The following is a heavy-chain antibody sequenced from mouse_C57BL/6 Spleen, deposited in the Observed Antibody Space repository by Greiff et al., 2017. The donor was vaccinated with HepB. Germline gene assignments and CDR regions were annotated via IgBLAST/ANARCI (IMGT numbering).Heavy chain of an antibody. J-gene: IGHJ4*01. CDR2: IDPSDSET. Sequence: VQLQQPGAELVRPGSSVKLSCKASGYTFTSYWMHWVKQRPIQGLEWIGNIDPSDSETHYNQKFKDKATLTVDKSSSTAYMKLSSLTSEDSAVYYCARGSTTMDYWGQGTSVTVSS. CDR3: ARGSTTMDY. V-gene: IGHV1-52*01. D-gene: IGHD2-14*01. CDR1: GYTFTSYW.